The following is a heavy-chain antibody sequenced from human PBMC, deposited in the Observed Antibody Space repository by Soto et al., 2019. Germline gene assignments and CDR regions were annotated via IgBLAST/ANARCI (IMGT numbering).Heavy chain of an antibody. CDR1: GGSFSGYY. Sequence: SETLSLTCAVYGGSFSGYYWSWIRQPPGKGLEWIGEINHSGSTNYNPSLKSRVTISVDTSKNQFSLKLSSVTAADTAVYYCARGRPDIVVVPAALYYYYYVDVWGKGTTVTVSS. CDR2: INHSGST. J-gene: IGHJ6*03. CDR3: ARGRPDIVVVPAALYYYYYVDV. V-gene: IGHV4-34*01. D-gene: IGHD2-2*01.